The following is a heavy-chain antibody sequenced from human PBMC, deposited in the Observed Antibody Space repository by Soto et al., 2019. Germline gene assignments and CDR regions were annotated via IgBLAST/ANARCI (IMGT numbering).Heavy chain of an antibody. CDR2: IYHSGST. J-gene: IGHJ5*02. D-gene: IGHD6-6*01. V-gene: IGHV4-30-2*01. CDR3: ARCGIAARRQQNWFDP. CDR1: GGSISSGGYS. Sequence: SETLSLTCAVSGGSISSGGYSWSWIRQPPGKGLEWIGYIYHSGSTYYNPSLKSRVTISVDRSKNQFSLKLSSVTAADTAVYYCARCGIAARRQQNWFDPWGQGTLVTVYS.